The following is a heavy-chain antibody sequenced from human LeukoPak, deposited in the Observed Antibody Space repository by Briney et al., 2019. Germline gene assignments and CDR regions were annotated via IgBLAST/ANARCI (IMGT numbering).Heavy chain of an antibody. CDR1: GGSISSYY. J-gene: IGHJ4*02. CDR2: IYYSGST. D-gene: IGHD2-15*01. V-gene: IGHV4-39*07. CDR3: ARDKGGTPGPYYFDY. Sequence: SETLSLTCTVSGGSISSYYWGWIRQPPGKGLEWIGSIYYSGSTYYNPSLKSRVTISVDTSKNQFSLKLSSVTAADTAVYYCARDKGGTPGPYYFDYWGQGTLVTVSS.